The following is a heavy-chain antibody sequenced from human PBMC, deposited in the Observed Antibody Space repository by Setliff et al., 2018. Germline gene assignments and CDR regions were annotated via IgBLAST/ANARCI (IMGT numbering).Heavy chain of an antibody. D-gene: IGHD2-21*02. CDR1: GFTFSSSA. CDR3: ATTLEGCGDDCWTIKH. V-gene: IGHV3-64*02. Sequence: GGSLRLSCAASGFTFSSSAMHWVRQAPGKGLQYVSAISSDGVRTYYVDSVKGRFTISRDNYKNTLNLQMGSLRAEDMAIYYCATTLEGCGDDCWTIKHWGQGTLVTVSS. CDR2: ISSDGVRT. J-gene: IGHJ1*01.